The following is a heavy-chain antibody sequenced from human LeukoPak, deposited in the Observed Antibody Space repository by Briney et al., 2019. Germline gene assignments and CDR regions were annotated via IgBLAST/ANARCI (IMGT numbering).Heavy chain of an antibody. J-gene: IGHJ6*02. Sequence: SETLSLTCTVSGGSISSSSYYWGWIRQPPGKGLEWIGSIYYSGSTYYNPSLKSRVTISVDTSKNQFSLKLSSVTAADTAVYYCAGCLEWLSMDVWGQGTTVTVSS. CDR3: AGCLEWLSMDV. D-gene: IGHD3-3*01. V-gene: IGHV4-39*01. CDR2: IYYSGST. CDR1: GGSISSSSYY.